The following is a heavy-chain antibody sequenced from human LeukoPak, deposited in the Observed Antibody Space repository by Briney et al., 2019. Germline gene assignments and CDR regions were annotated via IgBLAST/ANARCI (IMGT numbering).Heavy chain of an antibody. V-gene: IGHV3-23*01. CDR2: ISGSGGST. CDR3: AKTLRGPRGYSGYDYYGMDV. J-gene: IGHJ6*02. Sequence: GGSLRLSCAASGFTFSSYAMSWVRQAPGKGLEWVSAISGSGGSTYYADSVKGRFTISRDNSKNTLYLQMNSLRAEDTAVYYCAKTLRGPRGYSGYDYYGMDVWGQGTTVTASS. D-gene: IGHD5-12*01. CDR1: GFTFSSYA.